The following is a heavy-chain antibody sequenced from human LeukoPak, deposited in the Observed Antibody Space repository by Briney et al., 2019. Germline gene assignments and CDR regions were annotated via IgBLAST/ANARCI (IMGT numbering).Heavy chain of an antibody. CDR1: GYSFTTYY. Sequence: GASVKVSCKASGYSFTTYYIHWVRQAPGQGLEWMGVINPSGGSTSFAQKFQARLTMTRDTSTSTVYMELSGLRSEDTAVYYCAKDGVLTAVPEYFDYWGQGTLVTVSS. CDR2: INPSGGST. D-gene: IGHD2-21*02. J-gene: IGHJ4*02. CDR3: AKDGVLTAVPEYFDY. V-gene: IGHV1-46*01.